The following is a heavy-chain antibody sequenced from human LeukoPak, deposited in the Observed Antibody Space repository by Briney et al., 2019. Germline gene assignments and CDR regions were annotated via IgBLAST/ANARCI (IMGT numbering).Heavy chain of an antibody. V-gene: IGHV3-53*01. CDR2: IYSGDST. CDR1: GFTVSSNY. CDR3: ARAITMVRGDPSPHALDI. D-gene: IGHD3-10*01. J-gene: IGHJ3*02. Sequence: GGSLRLSCAASGFTVSSNYMSWVRQAPGKVLEWVSVIYSGDSTYYADSVKGRFTISRDNSKNTLYLQMNSLRAEDTAVYYCARAITMVRGDPSPHALDIWGQGTMVTVSS.